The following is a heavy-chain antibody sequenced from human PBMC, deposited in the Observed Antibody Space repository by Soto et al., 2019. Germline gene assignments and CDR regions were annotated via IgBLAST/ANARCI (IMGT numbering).Heavy chain of an antibody. CDR3: ARDRGESDYGEYDASWFDP. D-gene: IGHD4-17*01. CDR1: GYTFTSYG. Sequence: GASVKVSCKASGYTFTSYGISWVRQAPGQGLEWMGWISAYNGNTNYAQKLQGRVTMTTDTSTSTAYMELRSLRSDDTAVYYCARDRGESDYGEYDASWFDPWGQGNLVTVSS. CDR2: ISAYNGNT. V-gene: IGHV1-18*01. J-gene: IGHJ5*02.